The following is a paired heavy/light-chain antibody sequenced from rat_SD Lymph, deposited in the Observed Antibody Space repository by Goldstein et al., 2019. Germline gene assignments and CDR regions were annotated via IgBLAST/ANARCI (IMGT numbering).Heavy chain of an antibody. V-gene: IGHV2-8*01. D-gene: IGHD1-3*01. CDR1: GFSLTGYS. Sequence: QVQLTESGPGLVHPSETLSLTCTVSGFSLTGYSVYWVRQPSGKGLEWMGRMRYNGDTSYNSALKSRLSISRDTSKNQVFLKMNSLQTDDTGTYYCTRDRNYGSYGYYFDYWGQGVMVTVSS. CDR3: TRDRNYGSYGYYFDY. J-gene: IGHJ2*01. CDR2: MRYNGDT.
Light chain of an antibody. CDR2: KAS. V-gene: IGKV3S11*01. J-gene: IGKJ2-1*01. Sequence: DTVLTQSPALAVSPGERVSISCRASEGVNSYMHWYQQKPGQQPKLLIYKASNLASGVPARFSGSGSGTDFTLTIDPVEADDTATYFCQQSWNDNTFGAGTKLELK. CDR3: QQSWNDNT. CDR1: EGVNSY.